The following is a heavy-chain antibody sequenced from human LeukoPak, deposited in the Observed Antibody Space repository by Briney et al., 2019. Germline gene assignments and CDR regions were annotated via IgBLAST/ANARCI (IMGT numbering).Heavy chain of an antibody. Sequence: GGSLRLSCAASGFTFSSYGMHWVRQAPGKGLEWVASIKQDGSQKYYVDSVKGRFTISRDNAKDSLYLQVNSLGVEDTAVYYCARGRDCGSTSCWGLFDYWGQGTLVTVSS. J-gene: IGHJ4*02. CDR2: IKQDGSQK. V-gene: IGHV3-7*04. CDR3: ARGRDCGSTSCWGLFDY. D-gene: IGHD2-2*01. CDR1: GFTFSSYG.